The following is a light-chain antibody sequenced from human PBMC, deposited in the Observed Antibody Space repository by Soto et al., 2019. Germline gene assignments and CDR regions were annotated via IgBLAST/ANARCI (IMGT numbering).Light chain of an antibody. CDR1: QSIRSNY. CDR2: GAS. CDR3: QQYGSSPWT. J-gene: IGKJ1*01. V-gene: IGKV3-20*01. Sequence: ETVLTQSPGTLSLSPGERATLSCRASQSIRSNYLAWYRQTPGQAPRLLIYGASKRASGIADRFSGSGSGTDFTLIINRLEPEDFALYYCQQYGSSPWTFGQGTKVEIK.